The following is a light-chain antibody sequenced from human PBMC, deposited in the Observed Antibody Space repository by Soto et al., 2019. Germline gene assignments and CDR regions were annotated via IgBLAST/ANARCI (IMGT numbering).Light chain of an antibody. CDR2: GAS. V-gene: IGKV3-20*01. J-gene: IGKJ1*01. CDR3: QQYGSSPWT. Sequence: ETVLTQSPGTLSLSPGERATLSCRASQTISSNYLAWYRQTPGQAPRLLIYGASNRATGIAERFSGSGYGTDFTLIISRLEPEDFALYYCQQYGSSPWTFGQGTKVEIK. CDR1: QTISSNY.